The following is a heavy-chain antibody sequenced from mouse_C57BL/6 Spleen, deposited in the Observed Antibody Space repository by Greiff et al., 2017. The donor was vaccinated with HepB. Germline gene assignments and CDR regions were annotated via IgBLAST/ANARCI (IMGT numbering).Heavy chain of an antibody. CDR2: INPNNGGT. J-gene: IGHJ1*03. CDR3: ARGLITTVVENWYFDV. CDR1: GYTFTDYY. D-gene: IGHD1-1*01. V-gene: IGHV1-26*01. Sequence: EVQLQQSGPELVKPGASVKISCKASGYTFTDYYMNWVKQSHGKSLEWIGDINPNNGGTSYNQKFEGKATLTVDKSSSTAYMELRSLTSEDSAVYYCARGLITTVVENWYFDVWGTGTTVTVSS.